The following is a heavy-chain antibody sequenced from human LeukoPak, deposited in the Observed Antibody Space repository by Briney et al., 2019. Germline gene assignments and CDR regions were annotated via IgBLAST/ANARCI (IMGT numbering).Heavy chain of an antibody. V-gene: IGHV4-59*01. D-gene: IGHD5-12*01. J-gene: IGHJ4*02. CDR3: ARVSGYDWESFYDY. CDR1: GGSISSYY. Sequence: SETLSLTCTVSGGSISSYYWSWIRQPPGKGLEWIGYIYYSGSTNYNPSLKSRVTISVDTSKNQFSLKLTSVTAADTAVYYCARVSGYDWESFYDYWGQGTLVTVSS. CDR2: IYYSGST.